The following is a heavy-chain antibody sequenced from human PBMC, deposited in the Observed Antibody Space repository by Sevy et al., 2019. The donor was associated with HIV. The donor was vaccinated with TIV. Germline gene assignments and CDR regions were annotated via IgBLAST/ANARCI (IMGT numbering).Heavy chain of an antibody. J-gene: IGHJ6*02. V-gene: IGHV3-7*01. CDR1: GFTFSSYW. Sequence: GGSLRLSCAASGFTFSSYWMSWVRQAPGKGLEWVANIKQDGSEKYYVDSVKGRFTISRDNAKNSLYLQMNSLRAEDTAVYYCVRDLNDFWSGYLYGMDVWGQGTTVTVSS. CDR3: VRDLNDFWSGYLYGMDV. CDR2: IKQDGSEK. D-gene: IGHD3-3*01.